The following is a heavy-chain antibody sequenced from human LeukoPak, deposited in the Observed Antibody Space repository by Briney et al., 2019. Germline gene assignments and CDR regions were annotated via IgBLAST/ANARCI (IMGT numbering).Heavy chain of an antibody. CDR2: ISLSGLT. CDR3: SRENGAFSPFGY. V-gene: IGHV4-4*02. CDR1: GGSITSTNW. J-gene: IGHJ4*02. D-gene: IGHD2-8*01. Sequence: SGTLSLTCGASGGSITSTNWWSWVHQPPGQGLEWIGEISLSGLTNYNPSLKSRVTMALDKSKNHLSLNLTSVTAADTAVYYCSRENGAFSPFGYWGQGTLVTVPS.